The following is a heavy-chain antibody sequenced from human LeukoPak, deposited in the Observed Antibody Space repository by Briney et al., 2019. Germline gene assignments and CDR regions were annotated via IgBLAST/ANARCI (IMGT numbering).Heavy chain of an antibody. D-gene: IGHD4-17*01. J-gene: IGHJ4*02. CDR1: GGSISSGGYY. Sequence: MTSETLSLTCTVSGGSISSGGYYWSWIRQHPGKGLEWIGYIYYSGSTYYNPSLKSRVTISVDTSKNQFSLKLSSVTAADTAVYYCARTQTTVTTLDFDYWGQGTLVTVSP. CDR3: ARTQTTVTTLDFDY. CDR2: IYYSGST. V-gene: IGHV4-31*03.